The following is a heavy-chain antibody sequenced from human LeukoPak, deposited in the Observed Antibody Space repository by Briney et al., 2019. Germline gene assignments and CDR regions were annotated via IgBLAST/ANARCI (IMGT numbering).Heavy chain of an antibody. Sequence: PGGSLRLSCAASGFTFSSYAMHWVRQAPGKGLEWVAVTSYDGSNKYYADSVKGRFTISRDNSKNTLYLQMNSLRAEDTAVYYCARGPSRPPFDYWGQGTLVTVSS. J-gene: IGHJ4*02. CDR1: GFTFSSYA. V-gene: IGHV3-30-3*01. CDR2: TSYDGSNK. CDR3: ARGPSRPPFDY.